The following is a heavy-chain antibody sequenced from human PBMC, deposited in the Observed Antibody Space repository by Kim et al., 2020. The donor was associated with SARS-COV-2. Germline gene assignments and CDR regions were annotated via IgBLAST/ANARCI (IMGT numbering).Heavy chain of an antibody. CDR1: GFTFSTNA. CDR3: ARPISI. D-gene: IGHD3-3*02. V-gene: IGHV3-23*01. CDR2: ITTVDNT. J-gene: IGHJ3*02. Sequence: GGSLRLSCVASGFTFSTNAITWVRQAPGKGLEWVSTITTVDNTYYAASVEGRFTISRDNSKNTIYLQMSNLRAEDTARYYCARPISIWGQGTMVTISS.